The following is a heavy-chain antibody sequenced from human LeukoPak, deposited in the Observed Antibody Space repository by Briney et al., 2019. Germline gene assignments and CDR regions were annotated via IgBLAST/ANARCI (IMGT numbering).Heavy chain of an antibody. V-gene: IGHV3-15*04. CDR1: GFIFSSYW. D-gene: IGHD3-10*01. CDR2: IESKTDGGTT. Sequence: GGSLRLSYAACGFIFSSYWMSWVRQIPGKGLEWVGRIESKTDGGTTDYAAPVKGRFTISRDDSTNTLYLQMNSMKSEDTAVYYCTTYGSGRKFDYWGQGILVTVSS. J-gene: IGHJ4*02. CDR3: TTYGSGRKFDY.